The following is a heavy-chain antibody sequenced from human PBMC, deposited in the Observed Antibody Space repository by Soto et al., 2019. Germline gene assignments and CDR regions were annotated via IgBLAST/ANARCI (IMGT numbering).Heavy chain of an antibody. CDR3: ARDGGCRDGYTVGCNWFDP. Sequence: GGSLRLSCAASGFTFSSFGMHWVRQPQGKGLEWVGLISNDGSRRYYADSVKGRFTISRDNSKNTLYLQMNSLRAEDTAVYYCARDGGCRDGYTVGCNWFDPWGQGTLVTVSS. V-gene: IGHV3-30*03. J-gene: IGHJ5*02. D-gene: IGHD5-12*01. CDR1: GFTFSSFG. CDR2: ISNDGSRR.